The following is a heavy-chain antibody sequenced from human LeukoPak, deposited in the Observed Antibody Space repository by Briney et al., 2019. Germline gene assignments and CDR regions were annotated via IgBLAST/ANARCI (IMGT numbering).Heavy chain of an antibody. CDR3: ARHGDDFWSGYDSGDAFEI. V-gene: IGHV5-51*01. J-gene: IGHJ3*02. D-gene: IGHD3-3*01. CDR1: GFSFTSYW. Sequence: GESLKISCKGSGFSFTSYWIGWVRQMPGKGLEWMGIIYPGYSDTRYSPSFQGQVTISAAKSISTAYLQWSSLKASDTAMYYCARHGDDFWSGYDSGDAFEIWGQGTMVTVSS. CDR2: IYPGYSDT.